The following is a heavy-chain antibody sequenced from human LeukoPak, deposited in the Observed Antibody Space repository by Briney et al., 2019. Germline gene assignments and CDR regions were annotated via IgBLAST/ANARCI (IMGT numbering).Heavy chain of an antibody. CDR2: TYYRSKWYY. Sequence: KTSQSLSLTCAISGFSVSSSSAAWNWIRQSPSRGLEWLGRTYYRSKWYYAYSVSVKSRITISPDTSKNQFSLQLNPVTPEDTALYYCARERDYTIEDWGQGTLVTVSS. D-gene: IGHD4-11*01. J-gene: IGHJ4*02. CDR3: ARERDYTIED. V-gene: IGHV6-1*01. CDR1: GFSVSSSSAA.